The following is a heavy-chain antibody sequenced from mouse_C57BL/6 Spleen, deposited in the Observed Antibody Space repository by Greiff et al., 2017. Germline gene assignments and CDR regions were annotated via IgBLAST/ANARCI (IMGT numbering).Heavy chain of an antibody. Sequence: QVQLQQPGAELVRPGSSVKLSCKASGYTFTSYWMHWVKQRPIQGLEWIGNIDPSDSETHYNQKFKDKATLTVDKSSSTAYMQLSSLTSEDSAVYYCASRGSNYGAMDYWGQGTSVTVSS. CDR2: IDPSDSET. V-gene: IGHV1-52*01. CDR3: ASRGSNYGAMDY. D-gene: IGHD2-5*01. J-gene: IGHJ4*01. CDR1: GYTFTSYW.